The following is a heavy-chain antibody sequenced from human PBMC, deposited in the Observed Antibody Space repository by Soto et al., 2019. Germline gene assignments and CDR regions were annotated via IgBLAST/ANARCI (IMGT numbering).Heavy chain of an antibody. Sequence: GGSLRLSCAASGFTFSSYGMHWVRQAPGKGLEWVAVISYDGSNKYYADSVKGRFTISRDNAKNSLYLQMNSLRAEDTAVYYCASSPDSSGYYQSWGQGTLVTVSS. CDR3: ASSPDSSGYYQS. CDR1: GFTFSSYG. CDR2: ISYDGSNK. J-gene: IGHJ4*02. V-gene: IGHV3-30*03. D-gene: IGHD3-22*01.